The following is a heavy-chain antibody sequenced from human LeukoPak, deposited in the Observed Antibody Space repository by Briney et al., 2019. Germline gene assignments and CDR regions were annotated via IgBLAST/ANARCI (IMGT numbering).Heavy chain of an antibody. CDR2: IIPIFCTA. Sequence: ASVKVSCKASGGTFSSYAISWVRQAPGQGLEWMGGIIPIFCTANYAQKFQCRVTSTTDESTSTAYMELSSLRSEDTAVYYGARARVAENHPFDYWGQGTLVTVSS. J-gene: IGHJ4*02. CDR1: GGTFSSYA. D-gene: IGHD1-14*01. V-gene: IGHV1-69*05. CDR3: ARARVAENHPFDY.